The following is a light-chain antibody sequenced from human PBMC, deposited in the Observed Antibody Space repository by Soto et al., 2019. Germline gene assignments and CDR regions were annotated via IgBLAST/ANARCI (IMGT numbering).Light chain of an antibody. CDR1: SGSIATNY. V-gene: IGLV6-57*02. CDR2: EDT. Sequence: NFMLTQPHSVSESPGKTVTISCTGSSGSIATNYVQWYQQRPGRAPTTVIYEDTQRPSGVPERFSGSIDSSSNSASLTTSGLKTEDEAAYYCQSYDGSNPDVVFGGGTKLTVL. CDR3: QSYDGSNPDVV. J-gene: IGLJ2*01.